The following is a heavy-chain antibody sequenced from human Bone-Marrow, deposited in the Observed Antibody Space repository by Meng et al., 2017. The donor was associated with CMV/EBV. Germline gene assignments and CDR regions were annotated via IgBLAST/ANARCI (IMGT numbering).Heavy chain of an antibody. CDR3: AFYSSSGYYFDY. J-gene: IGHJ4*02. V-gene: IGHV3-30*02. CDR2: IKYDATET. D-gene: IGHD3-22*01. Sequence: GGSLRLSCEASGFIFRTYGMHWVRQAPGKGLEWLSFIKYDATETFYGSSVRGRFFVSRDNTRRKLYLQMSRLRPEDTALYYCAFYSSSGYYFDYWGRGTLVTVSS. CDR1: GFIFRTYG.